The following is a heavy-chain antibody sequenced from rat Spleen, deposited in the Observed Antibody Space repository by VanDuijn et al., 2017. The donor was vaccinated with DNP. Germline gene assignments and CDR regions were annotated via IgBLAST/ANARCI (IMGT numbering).Heavy chain of an antibody. CDR2: ISYDGSDT. J-gene: IGHJ2*01. CDR1: GFTFSDFY. Sequence: EVQLVESDGGLVQPGRSLKLSCAASGFTFSDFYMAWVRQAPPRGLEWVALISYDGSDTYYRDSVKGRFTLSRDNAKSTLYLQMDSLRSEDTATYYCARHGELPFDYWGQGVMVTVSS. CDR3: ARHGELPFDY. V-gene: IGHV5-29*01.